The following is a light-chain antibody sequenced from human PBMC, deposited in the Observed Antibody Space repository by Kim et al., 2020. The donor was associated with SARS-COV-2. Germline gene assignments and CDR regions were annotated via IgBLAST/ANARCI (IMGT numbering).Light chain of an antibody. J-gene: IGKJ5*01. CDR3: QQRSSWPIT. CDR2: AAS. V-gene: IGKV3-11*01. CDR1: QSVSRF. Sequence: LSPGERATRSCRASQSVSRFLAWYQQKPGQAPRLLIYAASTRATGIPARFSGSGSGTDFTLTISSLEAEDFAVYYCQQRSSWPITFGQGTRLEIK.